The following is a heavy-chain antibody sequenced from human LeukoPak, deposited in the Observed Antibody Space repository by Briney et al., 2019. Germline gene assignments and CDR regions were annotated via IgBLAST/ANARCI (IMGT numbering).Heavy chain of an antibody. Sequence: GGSLRLPCAASGFTFSSTSMSWVRQAPGKGLEWVSVMSGGGDSIHYADSVKGRFTIFRDNSKNTLYLQMNSLRSDDTAVYYCARDGYSSSWYVDYWGQGALVTVSS. D-gene: IGHD6-13*01. CDR1: GFTFSSTS. V-gene: IGHV3-23*01. J-gene: IGHJ4*02. CDR3: ARDGYSSSWYVDY. CDR2: MSGGGDSI.